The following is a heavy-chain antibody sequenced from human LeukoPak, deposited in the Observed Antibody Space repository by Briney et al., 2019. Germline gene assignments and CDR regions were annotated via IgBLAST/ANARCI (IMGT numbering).Heavy chain of an antibody. CDR2: IYYSGST. CDR3: ARDLGVAPAATSRGHYYYYGMDV. CDR1: GGSSSGYY. D-gene: IGHD2-2*01. J-gene: IGHJ6*02. V-gene: IGHV4-30-4*08. Sequence: PSQTLSLTCAVDGGSSSGYYWSWVRQPPGKGLEWVGYIYYSGSTSYNPSLKSRVTISVDTSKNQFSLKLSSVTAADTAVYYCARDLGVAPAATSRGHYYYYGMDVWGQGTTVTVSS.